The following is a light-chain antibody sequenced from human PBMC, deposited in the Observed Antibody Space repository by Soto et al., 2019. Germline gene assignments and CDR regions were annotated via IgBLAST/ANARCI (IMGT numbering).Light chain of an antibody. J-gene: IGLJ2*01. CDR3: SAYAGRNIYVV. V-gene: IGLV2-8*01. CDR1: SSDIGAYNF. CDR2: GFS. Sequence: QSALTQPPSASGSPGQSVSISCTGTSSDIGAYNFVSWNQQNPGKAPRLMIYGFSKRPSGVPDRFSGSKSGNTASLTVSGLQAADESDYYCSAYAGRNIYVVFGGGTTLTVL.